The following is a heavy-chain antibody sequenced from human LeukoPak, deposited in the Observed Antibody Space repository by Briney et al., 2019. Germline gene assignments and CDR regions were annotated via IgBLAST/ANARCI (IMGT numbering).Heavy chain of an antibody. CDR2: IFHSGST. CDR3: ARANYYDTSGYSRGAFDI. J-gene: IGHJ3*02. V-gene: IGHV4-38-2*02. Sequence: SETLSLTCSVSGYSISSGFYWGWIRQPPGKGLEWIGSIFHSGSTYYNPSLKSRVTISVDTSKNQFSLKLSSATAADTAVYYCARANYYDTSGYSRGAFDIWGQGTMVTVSS. D-gene: IGHD3-22*01. CDR1: GYSISSGFY.